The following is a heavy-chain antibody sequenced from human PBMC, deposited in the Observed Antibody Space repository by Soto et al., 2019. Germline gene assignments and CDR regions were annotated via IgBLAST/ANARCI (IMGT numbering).Heavy chain of an antibody. V-gene: IGHV3-30*02. CDR3: AKEGVRAAAGSSPPDY. J-gene: IGHJ4*02. CDR2: IWYDGSNK. Sequence: PGESLKISCAASGFTFSSYGMHWVRQAPGKGLEWVAVIWYDGSNKYYADSVKGRFTISRDNSKNTLYLQMNSLRPEDTAIYYCAKEGVRAAAGSSPPDYWGQGTLVTVSS. CDR1: GFTFSSYG. D-gene: IGHD6-13*01.